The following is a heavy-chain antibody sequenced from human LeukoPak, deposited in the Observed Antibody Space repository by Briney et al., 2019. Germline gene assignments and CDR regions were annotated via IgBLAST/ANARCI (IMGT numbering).Heavy chain of an antibody. Sequence: SVKVSCKASGFTFTSSAMQRVRQARGQRLEWIGWIVVGSGNTNYAQKFQERVTITRDMSTSTAYMELSSLRSEDTAVYYCAASLYSGYDPTDYWGQGTLVTVSS. V-gene: IGHV1-58*02. CDR2: IVVGSGNT. D-gene: IGHD5-12*01. CDR3: AASLYSGYDPTDY. CDR1: GFTFTSSA. J-gene: IGHJ4*02.